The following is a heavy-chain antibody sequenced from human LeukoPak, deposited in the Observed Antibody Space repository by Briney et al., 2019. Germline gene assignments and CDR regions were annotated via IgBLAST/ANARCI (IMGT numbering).Heavy chain of an antibody. CDR2: ISAYNGNT. D-gene: IGHD1-1*01. J-gene: IGHJ4*02. Sequence: ASVKVSCKASGYTFTSYGISWVRQAPGQGLEWVGWISAYNGNTNYAQKLQGRVTMTTDTSTSTAYMELRSLRSDDTAVYYCARASPDLIQGAVDYWGQGTLVTVSS. CDR3: ARASPDLIQGAVDY. CDR1: GYTFTSYG. V-gene: IGHV1-18*01.